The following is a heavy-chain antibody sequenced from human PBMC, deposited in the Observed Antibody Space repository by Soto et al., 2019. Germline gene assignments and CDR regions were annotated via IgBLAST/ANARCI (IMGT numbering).Heavy chain of an antibody. V-gene: IGHV4-59*08. J-gene: IGHJ6*03. Sequence: TSEILSLTCTVSGGSISSYYWSWIRQPPGKGLEWIGYIYYSGSTNYNPSLKSRVTISVDTSKNQFSLKLSSVTAADTAVYYCARHLYDFWSGPSPYYMDVWGKGTTVTVSS. CDR1: GGSISSYY. D-gene: IGHD3-3*01. CDR3: ARHLYDFWSGPSPYYMDV. CDR2: IYYSGST.